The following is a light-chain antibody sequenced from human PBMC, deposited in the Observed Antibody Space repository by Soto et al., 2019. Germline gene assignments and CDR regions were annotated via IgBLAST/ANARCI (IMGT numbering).Light chain of an antibody. CDR1: SSDVGGYNY. Sequence: QSALTQPASGSGSPGQSITISCTGTSSDVGGYNYVSWYQQHPGKAPKLMIYDVNNRPSGVSNRFSGSKSDNTASLTISGLQAEDEADYYCCSYTSSNTVLFGGGTKLTVL. CDR3: CSYTSSNTVL. CDR2: DVN. V-gene: IGLV2-14*01. J-gene: IGLJ2*01.